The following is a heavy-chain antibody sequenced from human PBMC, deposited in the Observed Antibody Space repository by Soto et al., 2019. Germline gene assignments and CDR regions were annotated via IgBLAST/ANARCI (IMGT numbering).Heavy chain of an antibody. D-gene: IGHD4-17*01. V-gene: IGHV3-66*01. CDR2: IYSGGST. Sequence: EVQLVESGGGLVQPGGSLRLSCAASGFTVSSNYMSWVRQAPGKGLEWVSVIYSGGSTYYADSVKGRFTISRDNSKNTLYLQMNSLRAEDTAVYYCARDGMRTVTTPFDYWGQGTLVTVSS. CDR3: ARDGMRTVTTPFDY. J-gene: IGHJ4*02. CDR1: GFTVSSNY.